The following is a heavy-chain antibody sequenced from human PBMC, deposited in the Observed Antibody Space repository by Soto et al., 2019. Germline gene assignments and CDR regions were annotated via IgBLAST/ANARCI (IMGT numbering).Heavy chain of an antibody. Sequence: PSETLSLTCTVSGCSISSYYWSWIRQPPGKGLEWIGYIYYSGSTNYNPSLKSRVTISVDTSKNQFSLKLSSVTAADTAVYYCAGHIRSWTDVWGKGTTVTVSS. J-gene: IGHJ6*04. V-gene: IGHV4-59*08. CDR1: GCSISSYY. D-gene: IGHD2-15*01. CDR3: AGHIRSWTDV. CDR2: IYYSGST.